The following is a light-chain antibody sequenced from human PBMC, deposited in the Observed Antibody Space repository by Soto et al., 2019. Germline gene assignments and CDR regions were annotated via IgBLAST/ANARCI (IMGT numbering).Light chain of an antibody. CDR2: SAS. Sequence: DIQMTQSPSSLSASVGDTVTITCRATQGISNYLAWYQQKPGKVPKLLVYSASTIQSGFPSRFSGSGSGTEFTHTISSLQPEDVATYFCQNYDSAPLTFGGGTKVEIK. CDR3: QNYDSAPLT. V-gene: IGKV1-27*01. CDR1: QGISNY. J-gene: IGKJ4*01.